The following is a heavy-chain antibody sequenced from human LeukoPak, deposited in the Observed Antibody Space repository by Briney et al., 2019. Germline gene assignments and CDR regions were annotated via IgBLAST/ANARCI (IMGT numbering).Heavy chain of an antibody. D-gene: IGHD2-15*01. CDR3: ARLGCSGGSCYRYYYYMDV. Sequence: PSETLSLTCAVYGGSFSSYYWSWIRQPPGKGLEWIGEINHSGSTNYNPSLKSRVTISVDTSKNQFSLKLSSVTAADTAVYYCARLGCSGGSCYRYYYYMDVWGKGTTVTVSS. CDR2: INHSGST. J-gene: IGHJ6*03. V-gene: IGHV4-34*01. CDR1: GGSFSSYY.